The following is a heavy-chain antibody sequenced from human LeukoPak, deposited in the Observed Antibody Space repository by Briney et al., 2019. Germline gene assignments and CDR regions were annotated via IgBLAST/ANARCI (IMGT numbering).Heavy chain of an antibody. D-gene: IGHD2-15*01. CDR2: ISPDGSNE. CDR1: GFTFSSYP. V-gene: IGHV3-30*04. J-gene: IGHJ4*02. Sequence: GGSLRLSCAASGFTFSSYPMTWVRQAPGKGLQWVAVISPDGSNENYAGSVKGRFTISRDNSKNTLYLQMNTLRAEDSAVYYCARDPQYCSGGSCYHSLLDWGQGTLVTVSS. CDR3: ARDPQYCSGGSCYHSLLD.